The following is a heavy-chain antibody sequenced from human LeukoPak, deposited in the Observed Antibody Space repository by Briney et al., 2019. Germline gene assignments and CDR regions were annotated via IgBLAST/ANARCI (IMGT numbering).Heavy chain of an antibody. CDR1: GYTFTSYA. V-gene: IGHV1-3*01. CDR2: INAGNGNT. Sequence: ASVKVSCKASGYTFTSYAMHWVRQAPGQRLEWMGWINAGNGNTKYSQKFQGRVTITRDTSASTAYMELSSLRSEDTAVYYCARVPILLWFGELSYYYYGMDVWGQGTTVTVSS. D-gene: IGHD3-10*01. CDR3: ARVPILLWFGELSYYYYGMDV. J-gene: IGHJ6*02.